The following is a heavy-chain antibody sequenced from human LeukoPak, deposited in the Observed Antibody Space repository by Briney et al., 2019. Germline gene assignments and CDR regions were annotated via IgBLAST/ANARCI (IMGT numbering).Heavy chain of an antibody. CDR2: ISSSGGRT. CDR3: ANYYYDTSGYKN. V-gene: IGHV3-23*01. CDR1: GFIFRSYA. J-gene: IGHJ4*02. D-gene: IGHD3-22*01. Sequence: GSLRLSCAASGFIFRSYAMSWVRQAPGKELEWVSGISSSGGRTFYADSVKGRFTISRDNSKNTLYLQMNSLRAEDTAVYYCANYYYDTSGYKNWGQGTLVTVSS.